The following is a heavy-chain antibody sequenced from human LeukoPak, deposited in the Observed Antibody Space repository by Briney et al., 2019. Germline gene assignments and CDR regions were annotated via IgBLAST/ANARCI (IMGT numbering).Heavy chain of an antibody. CDR2: IYPGDSDT. J-gene: IGHJ4*02. V-gene: IGHV5-51*01. D-gene: IGHD6-19*01. Sequence: PGESLKISCKGSGYRFTSYWIGWARQMSGKGLELMGIIYPGDSDTRYSPSFQGQVTISADKSISTAYLQWSSLKASDTAMYYCARLAASLYSSGWFDAYFDSWGQGNLVTVSS. CDR1: GYRFTSYW. CDR3: ARLAASLYSSGWFDAYFDS.